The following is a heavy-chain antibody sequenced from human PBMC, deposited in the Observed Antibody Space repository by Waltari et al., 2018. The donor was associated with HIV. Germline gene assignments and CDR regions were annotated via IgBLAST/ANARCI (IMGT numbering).Heavy chain of an antibody. Sequence: QARLVESGGPVVQPGGSLRLSCVGSGFSFRSYGLHWVRQAPARALEWVAAIRYDGINKYYRDAEKGRFTISGDNTRATVFLGMTSVRADETGVCFSVSGGDDHDDFLYWRTPEYFGMDALGRGTKVIVYS. CDR2: IRYDGINK. CDR3: VSGGDDHDDFLYWRTPEYFGMDA. D-gene: IGHD3-3*01. V-gene: IGHV3-30*02. J-gene: IGHJ6*02. CDR1: GFSFRSYG.